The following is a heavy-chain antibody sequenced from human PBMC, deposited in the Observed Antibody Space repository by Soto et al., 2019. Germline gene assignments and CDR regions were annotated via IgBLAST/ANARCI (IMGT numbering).Heavy chain of an antibody. CDR1: GGTFGNSA. J-gene: IGHJ5*02. D-gene: IGHD3-3*01. CDR3: ARDGDPHSAVWSGPLGGGRFDP. V-gene: IGHV1-69*05. Sequence: QVQLVQSGAEVKKPGSSVNVSCKTSGGTFGNSAVTWVRQAPGQGLEWLGGIVPMFGTANYAQKFQGRVTSTSDESTITAYMELNSLKTDDTAVYYCARDGDPHSAVWSGPLGGGRFDPWGQGTLVTVSS. CDR2: IVPMFGTA.